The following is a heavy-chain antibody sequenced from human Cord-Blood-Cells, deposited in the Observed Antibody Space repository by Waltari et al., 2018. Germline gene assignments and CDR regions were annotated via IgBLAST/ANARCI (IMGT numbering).Heavy chain of an antibody. CDR2: INHSGST. V-gene: IGHV4-34*01. D-gene: IGHD1-1*01. CDR1: GGSFSGYY. CDR3: ARVVGGYNWNDY. J-gene: IGHJ4*02. Sequence: QVQLQQWGAGLLKPSETLSPTCAVYGGSFSGYYWSWIRQPPGKGLEWIGEINHSGSTNYNPSLKSRVTISDTSKNQFSLKLSSVTAADTAVYYCARVVGGYNWNDYWGQGTLVTVSS.